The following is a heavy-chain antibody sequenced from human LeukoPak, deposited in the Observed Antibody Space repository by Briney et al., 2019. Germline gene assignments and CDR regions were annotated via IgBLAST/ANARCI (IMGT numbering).Heavy chain of an antibody. V-gene: IGHV3-33*06. CDR1: GFTFSTFG. Sequence: GRSLRLSCAASGFTFSTFGMHWVRQAPGKGLEWVAVIWSDGSNQYYADSVKGRFTISRDNSKNTLYLQMNSLRAEDTAVYYCAKPPYDSSGYSLAFDIWGQGTMVTVSS. CDR3: AKPPYDSSGYSLAFDI. J-gene: IGHJ3*02. CDR2: IWSDGSNQ. D-gene: IGHD3-22*01.